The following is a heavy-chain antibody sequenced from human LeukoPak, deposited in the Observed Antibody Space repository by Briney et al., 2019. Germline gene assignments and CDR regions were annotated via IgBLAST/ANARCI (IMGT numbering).Heavy chain of an antibody. CDR1: GFTFSRYW. CDR3: ARDQSYYYDSSGYYFDAFDI. Sequence: PGGSLRLSCAASGFTFSRYWMSWVRQAPGKGLEWVASIKQDGSEKYYVDSVKGRFTIPRDNAKNPLYLQMNSLRAEDTAVYYCARDQSYYYDSSGYYFDAFDIWGQGTMVTVSS. D-gene: IGHD3-22*01. V-gene: IGHV3-7*01. CDR2: IKQDGSEK. J-gene: IGHJ3*02.